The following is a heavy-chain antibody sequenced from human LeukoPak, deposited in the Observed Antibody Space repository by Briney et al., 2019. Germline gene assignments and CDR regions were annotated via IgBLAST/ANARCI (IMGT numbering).Heavy chain of an antibody. V-gene: IGHV1-2*02. D-gene: IGHD3-10*01. CDR3: ARYLSGGNGSGSYLVYYYYGMDV. Sequence: ASVKVSCKASGYTFTGYYMHWVRQAPGQGLEWMGWINPNSGGTNYAQKFQGRVTMTRDTSISTAYMELSRLRSDGTAVYYCARYLSGGNGSGSYLVYYYYGMDVWGQGTTVTVSS. J-gene: IGHJ6*02. CDR1: GYTFTGYY. CDR2: INPNSGGT.